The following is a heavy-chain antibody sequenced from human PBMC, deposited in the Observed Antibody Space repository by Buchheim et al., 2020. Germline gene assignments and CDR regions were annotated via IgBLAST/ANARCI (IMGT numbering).Heavy chain of an antibody. D-gene: IGHD3-3*01. CDR3: ARDRSFGVVNNFDY. CDR1: GFTFSSYE. CDR2: ISSSGSII. Sequence: EVQLVESGGGLVQPGGSLRLSCAASGFTFSSYEMNWVRQAPGKGLEWVSYISSSGSIIYYADSVKGRFTISRDNAKNSLYLQMTSLRAEDTAVYYCARDRSFGVVNNFDYWGQRTL. V-gene: IGHV3-48*03. J-gene: IGHJ4*02.